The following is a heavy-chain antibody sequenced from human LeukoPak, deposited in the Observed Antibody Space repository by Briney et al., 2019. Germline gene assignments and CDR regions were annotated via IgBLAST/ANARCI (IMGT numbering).Heavy chain of an antibody. CDR3: ARAPPHYYDSDVPFDY. J-gene: IGHJ4*02. CDR2: INPIFGKT. D-gene: IGHD3-22*01. V-gene: IGHV1-69*13. CDR1: GYTFSSYA. Sequence: ASVKVSCKASGYTFSSYAMSWVRQAPGQGLEWMGGINPIFGKTNYAQKFQGRVTITADESTSTAYMELSSLRSEDAAVYYCARAPPHYYDSDVPFDYWGQGTLVTVSS.